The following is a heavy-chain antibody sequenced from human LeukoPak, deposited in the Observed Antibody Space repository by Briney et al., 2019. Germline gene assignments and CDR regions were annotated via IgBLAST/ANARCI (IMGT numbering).Heavy chain of an antibody. D-gene: IGHD1-26*01. Sequence: GGSLRLSCAASGFIFSTYSMNWVRQAPGKGLEWVSYISSSGSTIYYADSVRGRFTISRDNAKYSLYLQMNSLRAEDTAVYYCARGGLGSWTFDSWGQGTLVTVSS. CDR1: GFIFSTYS. CDR2: ISSSGSTI. CDR3: ARGGLGSWTFDS. V-gene: IGHV3-48*04. J-gene: IGHJ4*02.